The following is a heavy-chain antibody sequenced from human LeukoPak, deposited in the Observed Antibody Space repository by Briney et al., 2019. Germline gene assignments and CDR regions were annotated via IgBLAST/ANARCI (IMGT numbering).Heavy chain of an antibody. J-gene: IGHJ4*02. CDR1: GGSISSYY. D-gene: IGHD1-26*01. CDR2: IYYSGST. Sequence: SETLSLTCTVSGGSISSYYWSWIRQPPGMGLEWIGYIYYSGSTNYNPSLKSRVTISVDTSKNQFSLKLSSVTAADTAVYYCARVGATIDYWGQGTLVTVSS. V-gene: IGHV4-59*08. CDR3: ARVGATIDY.